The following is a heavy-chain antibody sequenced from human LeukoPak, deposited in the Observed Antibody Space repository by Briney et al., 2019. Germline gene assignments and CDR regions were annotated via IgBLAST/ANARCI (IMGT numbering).Heavy chain of an antibody. J-gene: IGHJ4*02. V-gene: IGHV3-23*01. CDR2: ISGSGGST. CDR1: GFTFSSYA. Sequence: GGSLRLSCAASGFTFSSYAMSWVRQAPGKGLEWVSAISGSGGSTYYADSVKGRFTISRDNSKNTLYLQMNSLRAEDTAVYYCAKDLDLSYCSSTSCFHGYFDYWGQGTLVTVSS. CDR3: AKDLDLSYCSSTSCFHGYFDY. D-gene: IGHD2-2*01.